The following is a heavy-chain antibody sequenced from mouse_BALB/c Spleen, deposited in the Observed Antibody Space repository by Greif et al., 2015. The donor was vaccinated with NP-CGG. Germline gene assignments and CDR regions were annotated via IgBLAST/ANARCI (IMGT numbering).Heavy chain of an antibody. CDR3: ATYYGSSGFAY. CDR2: IDPANGNT. Sequence: VQLQQSGAELVKPGASVKLSCTASGFNIKDTYMHWVKQRPEQGLEWIGRIDPANGNTKYDPKFQGKATITADTSSNTAYLQLSSLTSEDTAVYYCATYYGSSGFAYWGQGTLVTVSA. J-gene: IGHJ3*01. CDR1: GFNIKDTY. D-gene: IGHD1-1*01. V-gene: IGHV14-3*02.